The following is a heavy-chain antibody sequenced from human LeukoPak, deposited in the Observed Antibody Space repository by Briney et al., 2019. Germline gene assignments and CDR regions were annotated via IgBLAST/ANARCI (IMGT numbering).Heavy chain of an antibody. J-gene: IGHJ5*02. V-gene: IGHV4-34*01. D-gene: IGHD6-13*01. CDR2: INHSGST. CDR1: GGSFSGYY. CDR3: ARDSSTRKNWFDP. Sequence: SETPSLTCAVYGGSFSGYYWSWIRQPPGKGLEWIGEINHSGSTNYNPSLKSRVTISVDTSKNQFSLKLSSVTAADTAVYYCARDSSTRKNWFDPWGQGTLVTVSS.